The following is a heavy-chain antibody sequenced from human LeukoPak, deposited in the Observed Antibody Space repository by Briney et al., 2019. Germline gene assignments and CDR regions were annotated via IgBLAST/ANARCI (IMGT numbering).Heavy chain of an antibody. CDR2: IYYSGST. J-gene: IGHJ4*02. V-gene: IGHV4-61*01. Sequence: PSETLSLTCTVSGGSVSSGSYYWSWIRQPPGKGLEWIGYIYYSGSTNYNPSLKSRVTISVDTSKNQFSLELSSVTAADTAVYYCARYIVGATNFDYWGQGTLVTVSS. CDR1: GGSVSSGSYY. CDR3: ARYIVGATNFDY. D-gene: IGHD1-26*01.